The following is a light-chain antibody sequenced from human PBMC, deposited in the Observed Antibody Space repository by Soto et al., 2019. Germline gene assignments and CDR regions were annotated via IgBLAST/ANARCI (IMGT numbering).Light chain of an antibody. J-gene: IGKJ5*01. CDR1: QSLLHITGETF. V-gene: IGKV2D-29*02. CDR2: EVS. CDR3: MQSTQLPPT. Sequence: VVMTQTPLSLSVAPGQPASISCKSSQSLLHITGETFLFCYLQKPGQSPQLLIYEVSTRVSGVPDRFSGSGSGTDFTLEISRVETDDVGIYYCMQSTQLPPTFGQGTRLEIK.